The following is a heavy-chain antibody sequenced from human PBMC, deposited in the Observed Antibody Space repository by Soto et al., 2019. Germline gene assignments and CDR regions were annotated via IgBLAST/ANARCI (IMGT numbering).Heavy chain of an antibody. CDR1: GYTFIRYG. CDR2: ISAYNGNT. D-gene: IGHD4-17*01. Sequence: QVQLVQSGAEVKKPGASVKVSCKASGYTFIRYGISWVRQAPGQGLEWMGWISAYNGNTNYAQKLQGRVTMTTDTSTSTAYMEVRSLRSDDTAVYYCARDVGDYGGNSVWADRGAWGQGTLVTVSS. V-gene: IGHV1-18*01. CDR3: ARDVGDYGGNSVWADRGA. J-gene: IGHJ5*02.